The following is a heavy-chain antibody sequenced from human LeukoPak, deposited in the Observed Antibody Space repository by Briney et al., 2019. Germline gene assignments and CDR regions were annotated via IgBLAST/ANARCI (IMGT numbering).Heavy chain of an antibody. V-gene: IGHV4-59*08. Sequence: SETLSLTCTVSGGSISSYYWGWIRQPPGKGLERIAYISDIGSINYNPSLKSRVTISLDTSKNQFSLKLSSVTAADTAVYYCAGHHPRNTVDFWGQGTLVTVSS. D-gene: IGHD2/OR15-2a*01. CDR2: ISDIGSI. CDR1: GGSISSYY. J-gene: IGHJ4*02. CDR3: AGHHPRNTVDF.